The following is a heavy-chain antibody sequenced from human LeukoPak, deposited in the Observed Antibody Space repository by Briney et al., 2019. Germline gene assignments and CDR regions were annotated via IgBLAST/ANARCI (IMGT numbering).Heavy chain of an antibody. CDR3: ARQIDYYGSGSLPDY. Sequence: GGSLRLSCAASGFTFSSYSMNWVRQAPGKGPEWVSSISSSSSYIYYADSVKGRFTISRDNAKNSLYLQMNSLRAEDTAVYYCARQIDYYGSGSLPDYWGQGTLVTVSS. V-gene: IGHV3-21*01. CDR2: ISSSSSYI. CDR1: GFTFSSYS. D-gene: IGHD3-10*01. J-gene: IGHJ4*02.